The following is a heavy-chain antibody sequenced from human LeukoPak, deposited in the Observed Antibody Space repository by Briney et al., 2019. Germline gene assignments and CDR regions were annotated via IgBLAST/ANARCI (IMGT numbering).Heavy chain of an antibody. CDR2: ISSSSSYT. D-gene: IGHD5-18*01. J-gene: IGHJ4*02. CDR1: GFTFSDYY. CDR3: ASRGYSYGPPDY. V-gene: IGHV3-11*06. Sequence: GGSLRLSCAASGFTFSDYYMSWIRQAPGKGLEWASYISSSSSYTNYADSVKGRFTISRDNAKNSLYLQMNSLRAEDTAVYYCASRGYSYGPPDYWGQGTLVTVSS.